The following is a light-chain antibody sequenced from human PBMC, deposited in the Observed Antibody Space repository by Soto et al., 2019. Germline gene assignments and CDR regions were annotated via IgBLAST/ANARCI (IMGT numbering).Light chain of an antibody. CDR2: SNN. V-gene: IGLV1-44*01. CDR1: SSNIGSNT. CDR3: AAWDDSLNGWV. J-gene: IGLJ3*02. Sequence: QSALTQPPSASGTPEQRVTISCSGSSSNIGSNTVNWYQQLPGTAPKLLIYSNNQRPSGVPDRFSGSKSDTSASLAISGLQSEDEADYYCAAWDDSLNGWVFGGGTKLTVL.